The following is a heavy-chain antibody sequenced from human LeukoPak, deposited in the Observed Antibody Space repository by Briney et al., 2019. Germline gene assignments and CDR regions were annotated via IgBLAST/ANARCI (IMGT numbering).Heavy chain of an antibody. D-gene: IGHD2-2*01. CDR1: GFTFSSYA. J-gene: IGHJ3*02. Sequence: VGSLRLSCAASGFTFSSYAMSWVGQAPGKGLEWGSAISGSGVSTYYADSGKGRFTISRDNSKNTLYLQMNSLRAEDTAVYYCAKVGGIVVVPAAFDYDAFDIWGQGTMVTVSS. CDR2: ISGSGVST. V-gene: IGHV3-23*01. CDR3: AKVGGIVVVPAAFDYDAFDI.